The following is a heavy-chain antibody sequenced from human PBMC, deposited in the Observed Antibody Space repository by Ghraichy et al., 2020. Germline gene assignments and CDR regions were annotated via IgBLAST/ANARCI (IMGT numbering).Heavy chain of an antibody. D-gene: IGHD6-19*01. CDR3: VRGMGWYFGY. V-gene: IGHV3-7*03. CDR1: GFTFSRDW. J-gene: IGHJ4*02. Sequence: GGSLRLSCAASGFTFSRDWMHWVRQAPGKGLEWVATIKQEGSEKVYVDSVKGRFTISRDNAKNSLYLPLNSLRDEDTAVYYCVRGMGWYFGYWGQGTLVTVSS. CDR2: IKQEGSEK.